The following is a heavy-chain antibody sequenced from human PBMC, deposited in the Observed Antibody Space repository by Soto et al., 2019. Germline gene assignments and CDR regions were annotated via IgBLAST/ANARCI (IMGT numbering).Heavy chain of an antibody. CDR1: GGSISSYY. J-gene: IGHJ4*02. V-gene: IGHV4-4*07. CDR2: IYTSGST. CDR3: AACNYYDSSGYYPD. D-gene: IGHD3-22*01. Sequence: PSETLSLTCTVSGGSISSYYWSWIRQPAGKGLEWIGRIYTSGSTNYNPSPKSRVTISVDTSKNQFSLKLSSVTAADTAVYYCAACNYYDSSGYYPDWGQGTLVTVSS.